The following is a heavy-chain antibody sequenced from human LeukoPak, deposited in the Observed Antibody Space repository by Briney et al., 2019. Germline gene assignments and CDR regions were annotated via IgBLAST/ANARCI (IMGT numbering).Heavy chain of an antibody. Sequence: PGGSLRLSCVASGFTFTGHSMHWVRQAPGKGLEWVAVVADDEKTIFYADSLKGRFTVSRDNSKNTVYLQMNSLRDEDTAVYYCARESGSVTSEVDFDYWGQGTLVTVSS. V-gene: IGHV3-30*04. D-gene: IGHD4-17*01. CDR3: ARESGSVTSEVDFDY. CDR2: VADDEKTI. J-gene: IGHJ4*02. CDR1: GFTFTGHS.